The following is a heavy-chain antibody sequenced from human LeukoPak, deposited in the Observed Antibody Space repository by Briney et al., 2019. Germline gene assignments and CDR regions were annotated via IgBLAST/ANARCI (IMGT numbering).Heavy chain of an antibody. CDR2: IKSKTERGTT. D-gene: IGHD6-19*01. Sequence: GGSLRLSCAASGFTFSNAWMSWVRQAPGKGLEWVGRIKSKTERGTTDYAAPVKGRFTISRDDSKNTLYLQMNSLKTEDTAVYYCTTTFDSSGFPAWGQGTMVTVSS. CDR3: TTTFDSSGFPA. V-gene: IGHV3-15*01. CDR1: GFTFSNAW. J-gene: IGHJ5*02.